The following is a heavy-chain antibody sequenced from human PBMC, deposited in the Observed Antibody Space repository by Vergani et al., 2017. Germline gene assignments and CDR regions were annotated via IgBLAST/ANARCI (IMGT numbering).Heavy chain of an antibody. D-gene: IGHD2-2*01. Sequence: QVQLQQWGAGLLKPSETLSLTCAVYGGSFSGYYWSWIRPPPGKGLEWIGEINHSGSTNYNPSLNSRVTISVDTSKNQFSLKLSSVTAADTAVYYCARGRVKGSVVVPAWVGPAFDIWGQGTMVTGSS. V-gene: IGHV4-34*01. CDR2: INHSGST. CDR1: GGSFSGYY. J-gene: IGHJ3*02. CDR3: ARGRVKGSVVVPAWVGPAFDI.